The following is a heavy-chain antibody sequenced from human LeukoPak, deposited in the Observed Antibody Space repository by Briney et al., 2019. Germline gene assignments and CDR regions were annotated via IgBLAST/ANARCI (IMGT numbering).Heavy chain of an antibody. J-gene: IGHJ4*02. CDR1: GFTFSNAW. Sequence: GGSLRLSCAASGFTFSNAWMSWVRQAPGKGLEWVGRIKSKTDGGTTDYDAPVKGRFTISRDDSKNTLYLQMNSLKTEDAAVYYCTTDLPTYYYDSSADYWGQGTLVTVSS. D-gene: IGHD3-22*01. CDR2: IKSKTDGGTT. CDR3: TTDLPTYYYDSSADY. V-gene: IGHV3-15*01.